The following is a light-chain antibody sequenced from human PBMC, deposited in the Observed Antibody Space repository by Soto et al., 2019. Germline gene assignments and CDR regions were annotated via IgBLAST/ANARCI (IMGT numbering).Light chain of an antibody. CDR2: GTS. CDR1: QGVSSN. J-gene: IGKJ1*01. CDR3: QHYNNWPRT. Sequence: EVVMTQSPATLSVSPGERATLSCRASQGVSSNLAWYQQKPGQAPRLLIYGTSTRATGIPARFSCSGSGTEFTLTISSLQSEDFAVYYCQHYNNWPRTFGQGTKVEIK. V-gene: IGKV3-15*01.